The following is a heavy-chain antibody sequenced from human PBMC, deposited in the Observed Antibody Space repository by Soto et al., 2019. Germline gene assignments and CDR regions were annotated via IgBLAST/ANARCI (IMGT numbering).Heavy chain of an antibody. CDR1: GGTFSSYA. V-gene: IGHV1-69*13. D-gene: IGHD2-15*01. CDR3: ASSPVVVAATRYYYYGMDV. Sequence: VASVKVSCKASGGTFSSYAISWVRQAPGQGLEWMGGIIPIFGTANYAQKFQGRVTITADESTSTAYMELSSLRSEDTAVYYCASSPVVVAATRYYYYGMDVWGQGTTVTVSS. CDR2: IIPIFGTA. J-gene: IGHJ6*02.